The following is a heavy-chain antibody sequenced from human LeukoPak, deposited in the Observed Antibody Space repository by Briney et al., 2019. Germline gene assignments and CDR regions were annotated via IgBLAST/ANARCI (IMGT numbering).Heavy chain of an antibody. D-gene: IGHD6-19*01. CDR3: ARGGYSSGSHYYYYGMDV. Sequence: GGSLRLSCAASGFTFSSYGMHWVRQAPGNGLEWVAVISYDGSNKYYADSVKGRFTISRDNSKNTLYLQMNSLRAEDTAVYYCARGGYSSGSHYYYYGMDVWGQGTTVTVSS. V-gene: IGHV3-30*19. CDR2: ISYDGSNK. J-gene: IGHJ6*02. CDR1: GFTFSSYG.